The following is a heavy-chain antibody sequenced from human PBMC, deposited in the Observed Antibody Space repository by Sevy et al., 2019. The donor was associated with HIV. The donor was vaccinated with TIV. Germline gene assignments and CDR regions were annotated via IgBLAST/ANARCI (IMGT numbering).Heavy chain of an antibody. CDR2: ILYSGST. J-gene: IGHJ5*02. Sequence: SETLSLTCTVTGDSMNTYYWAWIRQPPGKSLEWVAYILYSGSTDYSPSLKSRVTMALDKSKNEVSLRLSSVTAADTAVYYCERLVPGDNWFDPWGQGRLVTVSS. V-gene: IGHV4-59*01. CDR1: GDSMNTYY. D-gene: IGHD2-8*02. CDR3: ERLVPGDNWFDP.